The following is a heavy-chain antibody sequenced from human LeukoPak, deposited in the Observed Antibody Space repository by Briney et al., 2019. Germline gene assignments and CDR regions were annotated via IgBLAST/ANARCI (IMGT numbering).Heavy chain of an antibody. J-gene: IGHJ6*03. CDR1: GFTFNTYK. D-gene: IGHD6-13*01. V-gene: IGHV3-21*03. CDR3: AKEGSSWYYYYYMDV. CDR2: ISSSSSYI. Sequence: GGSLRLSCAASGFTFNTYKMNWVRQAPRKGLEWVSSISSSSSYIYYADSVKARFTISRDNSKNTLYLQMNSLRAEDTAVYYCAKEGSSWYYYYYMDVWGKGTTVTVSS.